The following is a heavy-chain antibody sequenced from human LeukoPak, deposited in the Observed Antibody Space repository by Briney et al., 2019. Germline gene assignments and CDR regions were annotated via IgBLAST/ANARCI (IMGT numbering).Heavy chain of an antibody. CDR2: ISFTTSYI. CDR3: ARGRDGYYLDY. CDR1: GFTFSNYP. V-gene: IGHV3-21*01. Sequence: PGGSLRLSCAASGFTFSNYPMNWVRQAPGKGLEWVSSISFTTSYIYYADSVKGRFTISRDNAKNSLYLEMNSLRAEDTAVYYCARGRDGYYLDYWGQGTLVTASS. D-gene: IGHD5-24*01. J-gene: IGHJ4*02.